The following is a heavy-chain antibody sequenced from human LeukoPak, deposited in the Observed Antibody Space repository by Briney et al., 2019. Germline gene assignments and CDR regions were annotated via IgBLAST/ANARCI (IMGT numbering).Heavy chain of an antibody. Sequence: GGSLRLSCAASGFTFSSYAMSWVRQAPGKGLEWVSAISGSGGSTYYADSVKGRFTISRDNSKNTLYLQMNSLRAEDTAVYYCAKDPYDSSAPNTHAFDIWGQGTMVTGPS. V-gene: IGHV3-23*01. CDR1: GFTFSSYA. CDR2: ISGSGGST. D-gene: IGHD3-22*01. CDR3: AKDPYDSSAPNTHAFDI. J-gene: IGHJ3*02.